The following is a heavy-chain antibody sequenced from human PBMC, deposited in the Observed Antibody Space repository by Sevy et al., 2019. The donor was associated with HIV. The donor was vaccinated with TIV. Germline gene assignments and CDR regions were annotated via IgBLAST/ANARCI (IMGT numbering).Heavy chain of an antibody. J-gene: IGHJ1*01. Sequence: SETLSLTCSVSGSINSYYWSWIRQTPEKGLEWIGYIYYNGNTNHNPSVKSRVTMSIDTSKNQFSLKLSSVTAADTAVYYCARPHSPYTSSSYFLNWGQGILVTVSS. CDR3: ARPHSPYTSSSYFLN. V-gene: IGHV4-59*08. CDR1: GSINSYY. CDR2: IYYNGNT. D-gene: IGHD6-6*01.